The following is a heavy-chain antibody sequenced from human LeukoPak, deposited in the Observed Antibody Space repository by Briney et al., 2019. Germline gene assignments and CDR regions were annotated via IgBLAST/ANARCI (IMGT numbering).Heavy chain of an antibody. V-gene: IGHV4-38-2*02. J-gene: IGHJ6*03. D-gene: IGHD3-10*01. Sequence: SETLSLTCTVSGYSISSDYYWGWIRQPPGKGLEWIGSIHRSGRTYYNPSLKSRVTISVDTSKNQFSLKLSSVTAADTAVYYCARLRRPMVRGVILYYYYYMDVWGKGTTVTISS. CDR2: IHRSGRT. CDR3: ARLRRPMVRGVILYYYYYMDV. CDR1: GYSISSDYY.